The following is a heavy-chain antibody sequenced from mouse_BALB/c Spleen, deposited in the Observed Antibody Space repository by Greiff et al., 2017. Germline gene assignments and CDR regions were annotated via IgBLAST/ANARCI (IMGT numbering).Heavy chain of an antibody. CDR1: GFTFSSYA. CDR3: ARDRDYDNYYAMDY. Sequence: EVHLVESGGGLVKPGGSLKLSCAASGFTFSSYAMSWVRQSPEKRLEWVAEISSGGSYTYYPDTVTGRFTISRDNAKNTLYLEMSSLRSEDTAMYYCARDRDYDNYYAMDYWGQGTSVTVSS. CDR2: ISSGGSYT. V-gene: IGHV5-9-4*01. J-gene: IGHJ4*01. D-gene: IGHD2-4*01.